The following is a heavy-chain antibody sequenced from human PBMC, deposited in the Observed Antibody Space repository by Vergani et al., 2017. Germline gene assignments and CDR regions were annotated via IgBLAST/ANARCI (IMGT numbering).Heavy chain of an antibody. CDR1: GFTFSSYG. CDR3: AASVEARPWVLFDY. D-gene: IGHD6-6*01. J-gene: IGHJ4*02. Sequence: VQLVESGGGVVQPGRSLRLSCAASGFTFSSYGMHWVRQAPGKGLEWVSAISGSGGSTYYADSVKCRFTISRDNSKNTLYLQMNSLRAEDTAVYYCAASVEARPWVLFDYWGQGTLVTVSS. V-gene: IGHV3-23*04. CDR2: ISGSGGST.